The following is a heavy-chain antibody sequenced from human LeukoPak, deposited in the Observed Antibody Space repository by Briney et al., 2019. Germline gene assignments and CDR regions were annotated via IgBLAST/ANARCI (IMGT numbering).Heavy chain of an antibody. D-gene: IGHD1-26*01. Sequence: SETLSLTCTVSGGSISSYYWSWIRQPPGKGLEWIGYIYYSGSTNYNPSLKSRVTISVDTSKNQFSLKLSSVTAADTAVYYCARGEYSGNYDCWGQGTLVTVSS. CDR3: ARGEYSGNYDC. J-gene: IGHJ4*02. V-gene: IGHV4-59*12. CDR2: IYYSGST. CDR1: GGSISSYY.